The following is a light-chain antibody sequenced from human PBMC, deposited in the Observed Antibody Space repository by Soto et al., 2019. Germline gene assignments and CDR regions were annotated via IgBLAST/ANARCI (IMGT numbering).Light chain of an antibody. CDR1: ESVNDY. J-gene: IGKJ3*01. V-gene: IGKV3-11*02. CDR2: DAS. CDR3: QQRFTWPPFT. Sequence: EVVLTQSPATLSLSPGERATLFCRANESVNDYLAWYQQRPGQAPRLLIFDASNRAPGIPARFSASGSRRDFTLTISSLEPEGFAVYYCQQRFTWPPFTFGPGTKVDF.